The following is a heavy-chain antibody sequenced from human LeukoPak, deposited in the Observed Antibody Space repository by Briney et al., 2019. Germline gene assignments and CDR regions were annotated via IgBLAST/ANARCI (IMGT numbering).Heavy chain of an antibody. CDR1: GYALTDLS. D-gene: IGHD5-18*01. CDR2: IDPEDGEI. CDR3: TSRLLILLWTNDF. J-gene: IGHJ4*02. V-gene: IGHV1-24*01. Sequence: ASVKVSCKVSGYALTDLSMHWVRQTPEKGLEWMGGIDPEDGEITYAQKFQGRVTMTEDTSTDTAYMEFSSLTSGDTAVYFCTSRLLILLWTNDFWGQGTPVTVSS.